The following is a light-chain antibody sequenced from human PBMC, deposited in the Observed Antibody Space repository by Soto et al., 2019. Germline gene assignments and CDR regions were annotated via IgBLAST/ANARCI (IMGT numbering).Light chain of an antibody. CDR3: HQYNNWPGT. V-gene: IGKV3-15*01. CDR1: QNINDY. Sequence: EIVMTQSPATLSVSPGERATLSCRASQNINDYLAWYQQKRGQAPRLLIYGASTRATGIPARFSGSGSGSEFTLTISSLQSEDFAIYYCHQYNNWPGTFGQGTKVEI. J-gene: IGKJ1*01. CDR2: GAS.